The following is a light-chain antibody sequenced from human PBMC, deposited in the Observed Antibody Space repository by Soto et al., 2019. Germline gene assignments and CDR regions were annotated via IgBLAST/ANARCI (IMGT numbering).Light chain of an antibody. J-gene: IGLJ1*01. CDR1: SGHSSYI. CDR2: LEGSGSY. V-gene: IGLV4-60*03. Sequence: SVLTQSSSASASLGSSVKLTCTLSSGHSSYIIAWHQQQPGKAPRYLMKLEGSGSYNKGSGVPDRFSGSSSGADRYLTISNLQSEDEGDYYCETRHSNPPLFATGP. CDR3: ETRHSNPPL.